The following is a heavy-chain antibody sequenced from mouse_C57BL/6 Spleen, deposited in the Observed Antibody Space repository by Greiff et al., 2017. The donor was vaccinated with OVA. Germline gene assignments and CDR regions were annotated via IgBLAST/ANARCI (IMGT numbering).Heavy chain of an antibody. D-gene: IGHD1-1*01. V-gene: IGHV1-81*01. CDR3: ARRDYYGSSRDAMDY. Sequence: VQLQQSGAELARPGASVKLSCKASGYTFTSYGISWVKQRTGQGLEWIGEIYPRSGNTYYNEKFKGKATLTADKSSSTAYMELRSLTSEDSAVYFCARRDYYGSSRDAMDYWGQGTSVTVSS. J-gene: IGHJ4*01. CDR2: IYPRSGNT. CDR1: GYTFTSYG.